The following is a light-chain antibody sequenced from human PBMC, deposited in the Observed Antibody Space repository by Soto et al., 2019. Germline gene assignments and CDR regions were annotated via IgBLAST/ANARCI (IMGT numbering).Light chain of an antibody. Sequence: QSVLTQPPSASGTPGQRVTISCSGSSSNIGSNTVHWYQQLPGTTPKLLIYSNNQRPSGVPDRFSGSKSGTSASLAISGLPSEDEADYYCAAWDVRLTGVVFGGGTKVTVL. J-gene: IGLJ2*01. CDR3: AAWDVRLTGVV. CDR1: SSNIGSNT. CDR2: SNN. V-gene: IGLV1-44*01.